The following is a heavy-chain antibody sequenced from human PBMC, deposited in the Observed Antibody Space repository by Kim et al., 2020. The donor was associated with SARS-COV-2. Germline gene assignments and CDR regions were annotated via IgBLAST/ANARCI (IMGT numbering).Heavy chain of an antibody. CDR1: GGSISSGGYY. CDR3: ARYSYCSSTSCHRWFDP. Sequence: SETLSLTCTVSGGSISSGGYYWSWIRQHPGKGLEWIGYIYYSGSTYYNPSLKSRVTISVDTSKNQFSLKLSSVTAADTAVYYCARYSYCSSTSCHRWFDPWGQGTLVTVSS. V-gene: IGHV4-31*03. CDR2: IYYSGST. D-gene: IGHD2-2*01. J-gene: IGHJ5*02.